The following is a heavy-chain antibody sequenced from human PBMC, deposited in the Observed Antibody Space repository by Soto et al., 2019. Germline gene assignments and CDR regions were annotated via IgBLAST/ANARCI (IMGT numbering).Heavy chain of an antibody. D-gene: IGHD3-10*01. V-gene: IGHV4-61*01. CDR3: ARGVGFGYYYYHMDL. CDR2: IYYSGSA. CDR1: GYSVTSVSDY. Sequence: SETLPLTCTVSGYSVTSVSDYWSWIRQPPGKGLEWIGYIYYSGSADYNPSLGSRVTISIDTSKNQFSLKLTSVTAADTAVYYCARGVGFGYYYYHMDLWGQGTTVT. J-gene: IGHJ6*02.